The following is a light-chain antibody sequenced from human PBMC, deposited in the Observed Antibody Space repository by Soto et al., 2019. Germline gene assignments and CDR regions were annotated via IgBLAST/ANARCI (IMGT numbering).Light chain of an antibody. CDR3: QQSYSASPIT. J-gene: IGKJ5*01. CDR2: AAS. Sequence: DIQMTQSPSSLSASVGDRVTITCRASQSISNYLNWYQQKPGKAPKLLIYAASSLQSGVPSRFSGRGSGTDFTLTISTLQPEDFATYYGQQSYSASPITCGQGTRLEIK. CDR1: QSISNY. V-gene: IGKV1-39*01.